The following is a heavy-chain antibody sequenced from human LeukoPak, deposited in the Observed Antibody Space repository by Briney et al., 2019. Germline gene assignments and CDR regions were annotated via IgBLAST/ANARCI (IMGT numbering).Heavy chain of an antibody. D-gene: IGHD4-17*01. CDR2: INPNSGGT. CDR3: ARSTTVTTYIFDY. J-gene: IGHJ4*02. CDR1: GYTFTGYY. V-gene: IGHV1-2*02. Sequence: ASVKVSCKASGYTFTGYYMHWVRQAPGQGLEWMGWINPNSGGTNYAQKFQGRVTITTDESTSTAYMELRSLRSEDTAVYYCARSTTVTTYIFDYWGQGTLVTVSS.